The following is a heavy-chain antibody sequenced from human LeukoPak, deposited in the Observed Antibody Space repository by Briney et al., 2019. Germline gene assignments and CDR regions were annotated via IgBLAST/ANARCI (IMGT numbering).Heavy chain of an antibody. CDR1: GGSISSYY. Sequence: SETLSLTCTVSGGSISSYYWSWIRQPPGKGLEWIGYIYYSGSTNYNPSLKSRVTISVDTSKNQFSLKLSSVTAADMAVYYCARRQYGDYVTSWFDPWGQGTLVTVSS. V-gene: IGHV4-59*08. J-gene: IGHJ5*02. D-gene: IGHD4-17*01. CDR2: IYYSGST. CDR3: ARRQYGDYVTSWFDP.